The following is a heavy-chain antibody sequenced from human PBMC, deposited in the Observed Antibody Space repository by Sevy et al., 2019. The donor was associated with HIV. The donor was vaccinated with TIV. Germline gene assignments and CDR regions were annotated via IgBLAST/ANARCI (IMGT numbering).Heavy chain of an antibody. V-gene: IGHV3-23*01. CDR2: ISGTGGSGDKT. J-gene: IGHJ4*02. D-gene: IGHD3-22*01. CDR3: ARKYDSSGYCDY. CDR1: GFTFRNYA. Sequence: GGSLRLSCPASGFTFRNYAMNWVRQAPGKGLEWVSGISGTGGSGDKTNYADSVKGRFTISRDDSKNSLYLQLNTLRAEDTAIYYCARKYDSSGYCDYWGQGTLVTVSS.